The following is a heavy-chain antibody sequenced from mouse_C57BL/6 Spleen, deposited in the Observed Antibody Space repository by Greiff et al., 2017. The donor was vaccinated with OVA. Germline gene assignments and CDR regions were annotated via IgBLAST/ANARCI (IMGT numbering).Heavy chain of an antibody. V-gene: IGHV3-6*01. D-gene: IGHD1-1*01. J-gene: IGHJ3*01. CDR1: GYSITRGFY. CDR2: ISYDGSN. Sequence: LPESGPGLVKPSQSLSLTCSVTGYSITRGFYWNWIRQFPGNKLEWMGYISYDGSNNYNPSLKNRISITRDTSKNQFFLKLNSVTTEDTATYYCARDYYGSSFAYWGQGTLVTVSA. CDR3: ARDYYGSSFAY.